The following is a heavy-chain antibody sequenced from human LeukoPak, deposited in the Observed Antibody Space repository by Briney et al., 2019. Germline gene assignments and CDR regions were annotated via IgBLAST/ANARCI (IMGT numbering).Heavy chain of an antibody. D-gene: IGHD3-10*01. V-gene: IGHV4-59*08. J-gene: IGHJ4*02. Sequence: SETLSLTCTVSGGSISSDYWSWIRQPPGKGLEWMGCLYYSGATNYNPSLKSRVTISVDTSKNQFSLKLTSVTAADTAVYYCARHQLRGFLDDNWGQGTLVTVSS. CDR3: ARHQLRGFLDDN. CDR1: GGSISSDY. CDR2: LYYSGAT.